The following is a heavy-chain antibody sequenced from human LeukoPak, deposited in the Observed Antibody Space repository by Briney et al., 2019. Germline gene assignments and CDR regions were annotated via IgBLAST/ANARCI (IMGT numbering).Heavy chain of an antibody. Sequence: KTSETLSLTCTVSGYSISSGYYWGWIRQPPGKGLEWIGSIYHSGSTYYNPSLKSRVTISVDTSKNQFSLKLSSVTAADTAVYYCARSNPITIFGVVMAQSFDYWGQGTLVTVSS. CDR2: IYHSGST. D-gene: IGHD3-3*01. J-gene: IGHJ4*02. CDR1: GYSISSGYY. V-gene: IGHV4-38-2*02. CDR3: ARSNPITIFGVVMAQSFDY.